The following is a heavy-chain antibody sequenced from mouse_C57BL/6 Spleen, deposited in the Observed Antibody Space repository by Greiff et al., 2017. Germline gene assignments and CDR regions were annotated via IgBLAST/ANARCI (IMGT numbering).Heavy chain of an antibody. J-gene: IGHJ3*01. CDR2: FHPYNDDT. D-gene: IGHD2-1*01. V-gene: IGHV1-47*01. Sequence: QVQLQQSGAELVKPGASVKMSCKASGYTFTTYPIEWMKQNHGKSLEWIGNFHPYNDDTKYNQKFKGKSTLTVDKSSSTAYMQLSSLTSEDSAVYYCAQGYGNYSYWGQGTLVTVSA. CDR3: AQGYGNYSY. CDR1: GYTFTTYP.